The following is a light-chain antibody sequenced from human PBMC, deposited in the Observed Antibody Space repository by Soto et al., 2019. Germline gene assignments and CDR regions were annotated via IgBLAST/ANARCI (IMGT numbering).Light chain of an antibody. CDR3: QQRNVWPPIT. CDR1: QSIHTS. CDR2: DST. J-gene: IGKJ5*01. V-gene: IGKV3-11*01. Sequence: EIVLTQSPAVLALSPGERATLSCRASQSIHTSLAWYQQKPGQPPRLVVYDSTLRANGVPDRFGGSRSGTEFTLTINNLEPEDFAVYYCQQRNVWPPITFGQGTRLEIK.